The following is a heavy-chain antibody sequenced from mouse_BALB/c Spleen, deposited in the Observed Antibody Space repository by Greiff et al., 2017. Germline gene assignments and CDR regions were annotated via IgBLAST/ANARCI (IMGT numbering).Heavy chain of an antibody. CDR1: GDSITSGY. Sequence: EVQLKESGPSLVKPSQTLSLTCSVTGDSITSGYWNWIRKFPGNKLEYMGYISYSGSTYYNPSLKSRISITRDTSKNQYYLQLDSVTTENTATYYSAGGDYGSSSWYFDVWGAGTTVTVSS. CDR3: AGGDYGSSSWYFDV. J-gene: IGHJ1*01. V-gene: IGHV3-8*02. D-gene: IGHD1-1*01. CDR2: ISYSGST.